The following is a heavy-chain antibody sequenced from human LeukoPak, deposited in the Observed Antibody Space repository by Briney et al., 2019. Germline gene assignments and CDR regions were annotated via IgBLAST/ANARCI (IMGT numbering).Heavy chain of an antibody. CDR1: GYTFSNYG. D-gene: IGHD5-12*01. V-gene: IGHV1-18*04. J-gene: IGHJ6*03. CDR3: ARAWLRRKYYYYMDV. CDR2: ISGFNGHT. Sequence: GASVKVSYKASGYTFSNYGMSWVRQAPGHGLEWMGWISGFNGHTKYSQKSQGRVTMTTDTSTNTAYMEVRSLRSDDTAVYYCARAWLRRKYYYYMDVWGKGTTVTVSS.